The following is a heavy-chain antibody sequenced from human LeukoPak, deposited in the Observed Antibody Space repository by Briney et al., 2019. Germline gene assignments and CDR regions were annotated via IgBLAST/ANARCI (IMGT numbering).Heavy chain of an antibody. CDR2: IYYSGST. CDR3: ARSDSSGWYQLGGFDY. Sequence: SETLSLTCTVSGGSISSYYWSWIRQPPGKGLEWIGYIYYSGSTNYNPSLKSRVTISVDTSKNQFSLKLSSVTAADTAVYYCARSDSSGWYQLGGFDYWGQGTLVTVSS. V-gene: IGHV4-59*08. D-gene: IGHD6-19*01. J-gene: IGHJ4*02. CDR1: GGSISSYY.